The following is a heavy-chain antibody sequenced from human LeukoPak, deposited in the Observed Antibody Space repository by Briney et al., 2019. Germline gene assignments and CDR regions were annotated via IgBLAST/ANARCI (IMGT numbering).Heavy chain of an antibody. CDR2: ISAGGVGT. J-gene: IGHJ4*02. Sequence: PGGSLRLSCAASGFTFSSYAVSWVRQAPGKGLEWVSAISAGGVGTYYADSVKGRFTISRDNSKNTLYLQMNSLRAEDTAVYYCAREASPKALGYWGQGTLVTVSS. V-gene: IGHV3-23*01. CDR1: GFTFSSYA. CDR3: AREASPKALGY.